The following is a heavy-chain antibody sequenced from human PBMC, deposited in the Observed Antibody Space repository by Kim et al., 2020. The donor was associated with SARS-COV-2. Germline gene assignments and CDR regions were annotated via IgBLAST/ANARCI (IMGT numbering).Heavy chain of an antibody. Sequence: VSCKASGYAFSNFAMNWVRQAPGQGLEWMAWVNTNTGDPTYARGFTGRFVFSLDTSVSTAYLQINNLKAEDTAVYYCARAGDFQYWGQGTLAT. CDR3: ARAGDFQY. CDR1: GYAFSNFA. V-gene: IGHV7-4-1*02. CDR2: VNTNTGDP. D-gene: IGHD1-26*01. J-gene: IGHJ4*02.